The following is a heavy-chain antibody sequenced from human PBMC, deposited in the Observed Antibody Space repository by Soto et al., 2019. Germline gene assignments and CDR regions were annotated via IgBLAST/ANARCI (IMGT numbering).Heavy chain of an antibody. D-gene: IGHD2-15*01. J-gene: IGHJ5*02. V-gene: IGHV4-59*01. Sequence: SETLSLTCTVSGGSISSYYWSWIRQPPGKGLEWIGYIYYSGSTNYNPSLKSRVTISVDTSKNQFSLKLSSVTAADTAVYYCARVSVVVVAATTRKVTKWFDPWGQGTLVTVSS. CDR1: GGSISSYY. CDR2: IYYSGST. CDR3: ARVSVVVVAATTRKVTKWFDP.